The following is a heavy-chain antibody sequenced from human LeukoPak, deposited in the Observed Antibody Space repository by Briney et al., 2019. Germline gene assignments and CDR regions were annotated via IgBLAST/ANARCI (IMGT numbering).Heavy chain of an antibody. J-gene: IGHJ4*02. D-gene: IGHD3-22*01. CDR1: GFTFSSYE. V-gene: IGHV3-48*03. CDR2: ISSSGSAI. CDR3: SREKFSFFDSSGYFDY. Sequence: GGSLRLSCAASGFTFSSYEMNWVRQAQGKGLEWVSCISSSGSAIHYADSVRVRFTISRDNAKNSLYLKMSRLRADDTAVYYCSREKFSFFDSSGYFDYWGQGTLVTVSS.